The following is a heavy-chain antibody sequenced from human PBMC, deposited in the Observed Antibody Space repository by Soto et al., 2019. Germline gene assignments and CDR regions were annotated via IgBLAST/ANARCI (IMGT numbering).Heavy chain of an antibody. CDR2: MNPNSGNT. V-gene: IGHV1-8*01. D-gene: IGHD5-12*01. J-gene: IGHJ6*03. Sequence: GASVKVSCKASGYTFTIYDINWVRQATGQGLEWMGRMNPNSGNTGYAQKFQGRVTMTRNTSISTAYMELSSLRSEDTAVYYCARGLGGYDLMCYYYYYMDVWGKGTTVTVSS. CDR1: GYTFTIYD. CDR3: ARGLGGYDLMCYYYYYMDV.